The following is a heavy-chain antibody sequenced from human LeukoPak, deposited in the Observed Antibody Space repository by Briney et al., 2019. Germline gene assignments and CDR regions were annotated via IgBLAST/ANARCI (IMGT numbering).Heavy chain of an antibody. D-gene: IGHD6-13*01. V-gene: IGHV3-7*01. Sequence: GRSLRLSCAASGFTFSSHWMSWVRQAPGKGLEWVANIKQDGSEKYYVDSVKGRFTISRDNAKNSLYLQMNSLRAEDTAVYYCARFQLVFDDWGQGTLVTVSS. J-gene: IGHJ4*02. CDR2: IKQDGSEK. CDR1: GFTFSSHW. CDR3: ARFQLVFDD.